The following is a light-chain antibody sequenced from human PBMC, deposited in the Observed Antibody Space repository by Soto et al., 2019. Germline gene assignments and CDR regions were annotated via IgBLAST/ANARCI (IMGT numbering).Light chain of an antibody. V-gene: IGKV1-33*01. CDR2: DTS. Sequence: DVQMTQSPSSLSASVGDRVTITCQASQDIGKYLNWYQQKPGKAPKFLIYDTSNLEAGVPSRFSGSGSGTDFTLTISSMQPEEIAPYYCQQYENFPYIFGQGTKLEIK. CDR3: QQYENFPYI. J-gene: IGKJ2*01. CDR1: QDIGKY.